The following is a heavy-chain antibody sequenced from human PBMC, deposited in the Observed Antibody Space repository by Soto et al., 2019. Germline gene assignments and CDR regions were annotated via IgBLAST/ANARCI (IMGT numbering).Heavy chain of an antibody. CDR2: IYYSGST. Sequence: PSETLSLTCTVSGDSINNYYWNWIRQTPGRGLEWIGYIYYSGSTKYNPSLKSRVTISVDTFKNQFSLKLTSVTAADTAVYYCARSLRFITAFATTFGQWGQGTLVTVSS. J-gene: IGHJ5*02. CDR3: ARSLRFITAFATTFGQ. CDR1: GDSINNYY. V-gene: IGHV4-59*08. D-gene: IGHD3-3*01.